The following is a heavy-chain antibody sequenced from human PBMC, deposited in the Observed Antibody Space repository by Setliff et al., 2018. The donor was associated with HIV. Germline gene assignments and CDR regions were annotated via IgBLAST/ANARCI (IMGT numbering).Heavy chain of an antibody. CDR1: GGSVTNYF. Sequence: ASETLSLTCAVSGGSVTNYFWNWIRQSPGRGLEWIAYISYSGTAKYNPSLQSRVTMSVDTAKNQFSLNLTSVTAADTAIYYCARCGYSYGFLGVTYYFYMDVWGKGTAVTVSS. J-gene: IGHJ6*03. D-gene: IGHD5-18*01. CDR3: ARCGYSYGFLGVTYYFYMDV. CDR2: ISYSGTA. V-gene: IGHV4-59*02.